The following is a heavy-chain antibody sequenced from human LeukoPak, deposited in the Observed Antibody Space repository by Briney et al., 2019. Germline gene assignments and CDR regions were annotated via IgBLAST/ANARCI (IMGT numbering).Heavy chain of an antibody. Sequence: PGGSLRLSCAASGFTFSSYSMTWVRQAPGKGLEWVSSISSSSSYVYYADSVKGRFTISRDNAKNSLYLQMNSLRAEDTAVYYCARAYSSSWPVDYWGQGTLVTVSS. D-gene: IGHD6-13*01. CDR3: ARAYSSSWPVDY. CDR2: ISSSSSYV. J-gene: IGHJ4*02. CDR1: GFTFSSYS. V-gene: IGHV3-21*01.